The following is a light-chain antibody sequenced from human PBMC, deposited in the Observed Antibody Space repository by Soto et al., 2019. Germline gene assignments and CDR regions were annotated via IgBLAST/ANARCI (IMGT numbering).Light chain of an antibody. CDR3: QHYNSYSEA. Sequence: DIQITQSPSTLSASVGDRVTITCRASQTISSWLAWYQQKPGKAPKLLIYKAYTLKSGVPSRFSGSGSGTEFTLTISSLQPDDFATYYCQHYNSYSEAFGQGTKVDIK. V-gene: IGKV1-5*03. J-gene: IGKJ1*01. CDR2: KAY. CDR1: QTISSW.